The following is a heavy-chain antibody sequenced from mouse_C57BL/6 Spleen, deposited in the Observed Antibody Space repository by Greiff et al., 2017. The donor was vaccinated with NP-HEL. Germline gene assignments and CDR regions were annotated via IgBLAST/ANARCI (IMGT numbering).Heavy chain of an antibody. CDR1: GYTFTSYW. D-gene: IGHD2-5*01. J-gene: IGHJ2*01. V-gene: IGHV1-5*01. CDR3: TRYYSKGGYFDY. Sequence: VQLQQSGTVLARPGASVKMSCKTSGYTFTSYWMHWVKQRPGQGLEWIGAIYPGNSDTSYNQKFKGKAKLTAVTSASTAYMELSSLTNEDSAVYYCTRYYSKGGYFDYWGQGTTLTVSS. CDR2: IYPGNSDT.